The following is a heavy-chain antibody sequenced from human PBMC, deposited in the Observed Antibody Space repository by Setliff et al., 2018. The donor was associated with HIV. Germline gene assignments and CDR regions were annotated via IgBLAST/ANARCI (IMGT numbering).Heavy chain of an antibody. Sequence: PSETLSLTCIVSGASISTYSWSWIRQSPGKGLECIGYISTSGSTNYNPSLKSRVTISLDTSKNQFSLKLTSVTAADTAVYYCATSEWELIDFDYWGQGTLVTVSS. CDR2: ISTSGST. D-gene: IGHD1-26*01. J-gene: IGHJ4*02. CDR1: GASISTYS. V-gene: IGHV4-4*09. CDR3: ATSEWELIDFDY.